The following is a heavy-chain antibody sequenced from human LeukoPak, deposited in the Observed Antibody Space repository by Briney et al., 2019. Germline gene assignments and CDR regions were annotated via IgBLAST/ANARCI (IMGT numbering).Heavy chain of an antibody. V-gene: IGHV1-18*01. Sequence: ALVKVSCKASGYTFTRYGISWVRQAPGQGLEWMGWISVYNGNTNYTQKVQGRVTVTTETSTSTAYMELRSLRSDDTAVYYCARDYSRGDPDYWGQGTLVTVSS. D-gene: IGHD6-19*01. CDR3: ARDYSRGDPDY. CDR2: ISVYNGNT. CDR1: GYTFTRYG. J-gene: IGHJ4*02.